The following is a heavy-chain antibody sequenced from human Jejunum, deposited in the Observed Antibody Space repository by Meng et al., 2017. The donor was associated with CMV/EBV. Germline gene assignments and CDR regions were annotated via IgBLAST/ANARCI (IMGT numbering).Heavy chain of an antibody. Sequence: TCTFRGFSLRTGGVGVGWIRQPPGKALEWLALIYWDDDKRYSPSLKSRLTIPKDTSKNQVVLTMTNMDPVDTAIYYCAHRLTTWGDSWGQGILVTVSS. D-gene: IGHD1-1*01. CDR2: IYWDDDK. CDR3: AHRLTTWGDS. V-gene: IGHV2-5*02. CDR1: GFSLRTGGVG. J-gene: IGHJ4*02.